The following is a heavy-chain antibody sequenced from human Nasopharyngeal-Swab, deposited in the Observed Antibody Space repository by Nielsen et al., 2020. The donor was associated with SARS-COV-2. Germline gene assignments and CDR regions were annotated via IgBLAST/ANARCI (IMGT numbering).Heavy chain of an antibody. J-gene: IGHJ4*02. V-gene: IGHV3-30-3*01. CDR3: ARDGAGVNQPLLYPADFDY. Sequence: GESLKISCAASGFTFSSYAMHWVRQAPGKGLEWVAVISYDGSNKYYADSVKGRFTIPRDNSKNTLYLQMNSLRAEDTAVYYCARDGAGVNQPLLYPADFDYWGQGTLVTASS. D-gene: IGHD2-2*02. CDR2: ISYDGSNK. CDR1: GFTFSSYA.